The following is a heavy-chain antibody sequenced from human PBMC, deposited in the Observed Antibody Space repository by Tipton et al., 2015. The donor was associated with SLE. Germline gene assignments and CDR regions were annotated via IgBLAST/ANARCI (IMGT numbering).Heavy chain of an antibody. V-gene: IGHV4-4*07. CDR3: ARRGSGYYASGRRWFDP. CDR1: GGSISSYY. J-gene: IGHJ5*02. Sequence: LRLSCTVSGGSISSYYWSWIRLPAGKGLEWIGRIYTSGSTNYNPSLKSRVTMSVDTSKNQFSLKLSSVTAADTAVYYCARRGSGYYASGRRWFDPWGQGTLVTVSS. D-gene: IGHD3-10*01. CDR2: IYTSGST.